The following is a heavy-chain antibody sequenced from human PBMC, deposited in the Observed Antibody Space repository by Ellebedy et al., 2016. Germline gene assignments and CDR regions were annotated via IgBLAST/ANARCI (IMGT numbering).Heavy chain of an antibody. D-gene: IGHD3-3*01. CDR1: GGSISSSY. V-gene: IGHV4-59*01. CDR2: IHYSGSS. J-gene: IGHJ3*02. CDR3: ARDYDLGSFDI. Sequence: SETLSLXXTVSGGSISSSYWSWIRQPPGKGLEWIGYIHYSGSSNYNPSFKSRVTISVDTSKNQFSLKLSSVTAADTAVYYCARDYDLGSFDIWGQGTMVTVSS.